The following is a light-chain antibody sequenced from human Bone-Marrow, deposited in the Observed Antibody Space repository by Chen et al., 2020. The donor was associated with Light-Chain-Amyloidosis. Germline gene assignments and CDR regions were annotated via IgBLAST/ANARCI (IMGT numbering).Light chain of an antibody. CDR3: QSYQGSSQGD. J-gene: IGLJ2*01. Sequence: NFMLTQPHSVSESPGKTVIISCARSSGSIATNYVQWYQQRPGSSPTTVIYEDDQRPSGVPDRSSAASYRPPNSAHLTSAGLKTEEGADSDWQSYQGSSQGDFGGGSKLTVL. CDR1: SGSIATNY. CDR2: EDD. V-gene: IGLV6-57*01.